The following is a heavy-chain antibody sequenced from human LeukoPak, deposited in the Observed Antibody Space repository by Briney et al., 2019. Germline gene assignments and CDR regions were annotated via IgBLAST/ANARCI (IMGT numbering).Heavy chain of an antibody. V-gene: IGHV3-7*03. D-gene: IGHD3-9*01. CDR2: IMQDGSEK. CDR1: GFTFSLYW. Sequence: PGGSLRLSCAASGFTFSLYWTNWVRRAQGKGLEWVANIMQDGSEKNYVDSVKGRFTISRDNAKNSLYLQMNNLRVEDTAMYYCAGGTGFIIKDWGQGTLVTVSS. CDR3: AGGTGFIIKD. J-gene: IGHJ4*02.